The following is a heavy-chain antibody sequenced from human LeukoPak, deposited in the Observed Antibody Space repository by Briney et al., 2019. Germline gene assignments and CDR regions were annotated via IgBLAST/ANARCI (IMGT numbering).Heavy chain of an antibody. D-gene: IGHD6-25*01. Sequence: GAPVRVSCKASEGPFSSYAISWVRQAPGQGLKWMGWISAYNGNTNYAQKLQGRVTMTTDTSTSTAYMELRSLRSDDTAVYYCARDGIYSSARRMDVWGKGTTVTVSS. J-gene: IGHJ6*03. CDR2: ISAYNGNT. CDR3: ARDGIYSSARRMDV. V-gene: IGHV1-18*01. CDR1: EGPFSSYA.